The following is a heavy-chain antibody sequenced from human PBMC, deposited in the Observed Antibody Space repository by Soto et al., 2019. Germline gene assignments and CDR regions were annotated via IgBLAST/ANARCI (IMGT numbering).Heavy chain of an antibody. D-gene: IGHD4-4*01. Sequence: GGSLRLSCVASGFTFSSYGMHWVRQAPGKGLEWVAVISYDGSNKYYADTVKGRFTISRDNSKNTLYLQMNSLRAEDTAVYYCAKDRLLADSNYYYYGMDVWGQGTTVTVSS. CDR2: ISYDGSNK. CDR3: AKDRLLADSNYYYYGMDV. CDR1: GFTFSSYG. V-gene: IGHV3-30*18. J-gene: IGHJ6*02.